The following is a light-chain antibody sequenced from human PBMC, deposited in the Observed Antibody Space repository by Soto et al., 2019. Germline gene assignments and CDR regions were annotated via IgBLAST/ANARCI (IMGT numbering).Light chain of an antibody. CDR1: SSDVGGYNY. V-gene: IGLV2-8*01. J-gene: IGLJ2*01. Sequence: QSALTQPPSASGSPGQSVTISCTGTSSDVGGYNYDSWYQQHPGKAPKLLIYEVSKRPSGVPDRFSGSKSGNTASLTVAGLQAEGEADYYCSSFAGRNNVVFGGGTTVPVL. CDR2: EVS. CDR3: SSFAGRNNVV.